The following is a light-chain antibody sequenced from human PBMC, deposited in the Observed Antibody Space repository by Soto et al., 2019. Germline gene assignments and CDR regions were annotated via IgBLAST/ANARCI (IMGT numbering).Light chain of an antibody. J-gene: IGKJ3*01. CDR1: QTIDRA. V-gene: IGKV1-39*01. CDR3: QQSHSLPFT. CDR2: DAS. Sequence: DVQMTQSPPSLSASVGDRVTITCRASQTIDRALNWYQQKPGKAPNLLIYDASNLQSEVPSRFSGSGSGTDFTLTISSLQPDDFATYSCQQSHSLPFTFGPGTKVDIK.